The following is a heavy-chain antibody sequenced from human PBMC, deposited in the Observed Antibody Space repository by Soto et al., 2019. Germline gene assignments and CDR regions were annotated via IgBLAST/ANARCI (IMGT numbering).Heavy chain of an antibody. D-gene: IGHD3-10*01. CDR3: ARDKGLGISMVRGVVMTVGNGVDV. J-gene: IGHJ6*02. CDR1: GFTVSYNY. CDR2: IYGDGST. Sequence: PGGSLRLSCAVSGFTVSYNYMIWGREAPGKGLEWVSVIYGDGSTYYADPVKGRFTISRDNSKNTVFLQMSSLRAEDTAMYYCARDKGLGISMVRGVVMTVGNGVDVWGQGTTVTVSS. V-gene: IGHV3-53*01.